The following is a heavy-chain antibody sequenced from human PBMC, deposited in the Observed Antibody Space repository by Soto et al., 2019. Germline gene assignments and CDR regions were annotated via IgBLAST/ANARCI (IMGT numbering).Heavy chain of an antibody. Sequence: GGSLRLSCAASGFTFSSYGMHWVRQAPGKGLEWVAVIWYDGSNKYYADSVKGRFTISRDNSKNTLYLQMNSLRAEDTAVYYCARDLGAGPLDYWGQGTLVTVSS. CDR1: GFTFSSYG. J-gene: IGHJ4*02. D-gene: IGHD6-19*01. CDR2: IWYDGSNK. V-gene: IGHV3-33*01. CDR3: ARDLGAGPLDY.